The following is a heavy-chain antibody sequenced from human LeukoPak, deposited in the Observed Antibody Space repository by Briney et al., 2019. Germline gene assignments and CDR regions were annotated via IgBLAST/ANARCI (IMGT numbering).Heavy chain of an antibody. V-gene: IGHV1-2*02. CDR3: ARIRGYCSGGSCRRVTWFDP. CDR2: INPNSGGT. CDR1: GYTFTGYY. J-gene: IGHJ5*02. Sequence: ASVKVSCKASGYTFTGYYMHWVRQAPGQGLGWMGWINPNSGGTNYAQKFQGRVTMTRDTSISTAYMELSRLRSDDTAVYYCARIRGYCSGGSCRRVTWFDPWGQGTLVTVSS. D-gene: IGHD2-15*01.